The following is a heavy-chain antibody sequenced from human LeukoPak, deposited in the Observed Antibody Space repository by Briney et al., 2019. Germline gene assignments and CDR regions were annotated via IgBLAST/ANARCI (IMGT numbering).Heavy chain of an antibody. V-gene: IGHV3-30*18. J-gene: IGHJ4*02. Sequence: GGSLRLSCAASEFTFSNYGMHWVRQAPGKGLEWVAAILSDGSDKYYADSVKGRFTISRDNSKNTLYLQMNSLRAEDTAVYYCAKGNSGFYFYFDYWGQGTRVTVSS. CDR1: EFTFSNYG. D-gene: IGHD3-22*01. CDR2: ILSDGSDK. CDR3: AKGNSGFYFYFDY.